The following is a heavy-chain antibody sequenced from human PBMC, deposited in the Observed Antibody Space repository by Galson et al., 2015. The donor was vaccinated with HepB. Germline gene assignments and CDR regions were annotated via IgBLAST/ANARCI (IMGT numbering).Heavy chain of an antibody. CDR3: ARDTRLYNYGGNPGFDY. D-gene: IGHD4-23*01. CDR1: GFTFSTHG. V-gene: IGHV3-48*04. J-gene: IGHJ4*02. Sequence: SLRLSCAASGFTFSTHGMNWIRQAPGRGLEWLAYISSSGFIIYYADSVKGRLTISRDNAKNSLFLQMNSLRAGDTAVYFCARDTRLYNYGGNPGFDYWGQGTLLSVSS. CDR2: ISSSGFII.